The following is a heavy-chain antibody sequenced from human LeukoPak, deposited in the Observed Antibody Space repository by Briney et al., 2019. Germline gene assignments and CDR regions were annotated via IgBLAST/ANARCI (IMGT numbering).Heavy chain of an antibody. J-gene: IGHJ6*02. D-gene: IGHD3-10*01. Sequence: GGSLRLSCAASGFTFSSYAMSWVRQAPGKGLEWVSAISGSGSSTFYADSVKGRFTISRDPSKNTLYLQMNSLRAEDTAVYYCAKTSGSGNYYYYSYGMDVWGQGTTVTVSS. CDR2: ISGSGSST. CDR1: GFTFSSYA. V-gene: IGHV3-23*01. CDR3: AKTSGSGNYYYYSYGMDV.